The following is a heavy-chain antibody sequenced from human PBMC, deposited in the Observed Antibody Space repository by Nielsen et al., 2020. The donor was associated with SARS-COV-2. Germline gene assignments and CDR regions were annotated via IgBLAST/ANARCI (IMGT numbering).Heavy chain of an antibody. V-gene: IGHV5-51*01. D-gene: IGHD2-21*02. CDR2: IYPGDSDT. Sequence: GESLKISCKGSGYSFTSYWIGWVRQMPGKGLEWMGIIYPGDSDTRYSPSFQGQVTISANKSISTAYLQWSSLKASDTAMYYCAGAYCGGDCYSGYYFDYWGQGTLVTVSS. J-gene: IGHJ4*02. CDR1: GYSFTSYW. CDR3: AGAYCGGDCYSGYYFDY.